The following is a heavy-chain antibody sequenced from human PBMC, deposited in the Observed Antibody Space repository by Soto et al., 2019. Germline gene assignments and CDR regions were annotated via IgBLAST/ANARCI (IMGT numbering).Heavy chain of an antibody. Sequence: SVKVSCKASGGTFSSYTISWVRQAPGQGLEWMGRIIPILGIANYAQKFQGRVTITADKSTSTAYMELSSLRSEDTAVYYCRTVSGYYYGSGSYYKRYFDYWGQGTLVTVSS. CDR3: RTVSGYYYGSGSYYKRYFDY. D-gene: IGHD3-10*01. V-gene: IGHV1-69*02. J-gene: IGHJ4*02. CDR2: IIPILGIA. CDR1: GGTFSSYT.